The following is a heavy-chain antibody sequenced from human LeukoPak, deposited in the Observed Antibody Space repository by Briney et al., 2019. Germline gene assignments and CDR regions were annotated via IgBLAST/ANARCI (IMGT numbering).Heavy chain of an antibody. D-gene: IGHD5-18*01. CDR3: TTDVQLWFWDARGGFDY. CDR1: GFTFSNAW. V-gene: IGHV3-15*01. J-gene: IGHJ4*02. CDR2: IKSKTDGGTT. Sequence: GGSLRLSCAASGFTFSNAWMSWVRQAPGKGLEWVGRIKSKTDGGTTDYAAPVKGRFTISRDDSKNTLYLQMNSLKTEDTAVYYCTTDVQLWFWDARGGFDYWGQGTLVTVSS.